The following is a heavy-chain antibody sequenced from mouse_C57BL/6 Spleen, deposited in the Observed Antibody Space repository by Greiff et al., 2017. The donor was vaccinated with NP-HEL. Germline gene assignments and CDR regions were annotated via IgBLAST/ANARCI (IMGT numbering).Heavy chain of an antibody. Sequence: VQLQQSGAELVRPGASVTLSCKASGYTFTDYEMHWVKQTPVHGLEWIGAIDPETDGTAYNQKVKGKAKLTADKSSSTAYMELRSLTSEDSAVYYCTRMGGDYDTWFAYWGQGTLVTVSA. V-gene: IGHV1-15*01. D-gene: IGHD2-4*01. CDR2: IDPETDGT. CDR1: GYTFTDYE. J-gene: IGHJ3*01. CDR3: TRMGGDYDTWFAY.